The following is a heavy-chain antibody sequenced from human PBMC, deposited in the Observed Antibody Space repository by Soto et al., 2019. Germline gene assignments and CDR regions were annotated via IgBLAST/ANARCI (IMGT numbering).Heavy chain of an antibody. CDR3: ARRTVNIRTFYSGLKTHCFDY. D-gene: IGHD3-3*01. CDR1: GDSMSSSDYY. V-gene: IGHV4-39*01. J-gene: IGHJ4*02. Sequence: SETLSLTCAVSGDSMSSSDYYWGWIRQPPGKGLEWIGSIYYRGSTYYNPSLQSRVAISVDTSKNQFSLKLKSVTAADTAIYYCARRTVNIRTFYSGLKTHCFDYWGQGAQVTVSS. CDR2: IYYRGST.